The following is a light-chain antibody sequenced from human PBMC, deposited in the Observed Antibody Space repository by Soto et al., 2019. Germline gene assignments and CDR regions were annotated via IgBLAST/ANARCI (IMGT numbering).Light chain of an antibody. Sequence: QSALTQPASVSGSPGQSITISCTGTISDVGAYNFVSWYQQHPGKAPKLMVSEVSIRPSGVSNRFSGSKSGNTASLTISGLQAEDEADYYCSSYTITNTVLFGGGTKLTVL. J-gene: IGLJ2*01. CDR2: EVS. V-gene: IGLV2-14*01. CDR1: ISDVGAYNF. CDR3: SSYTITNTVL.